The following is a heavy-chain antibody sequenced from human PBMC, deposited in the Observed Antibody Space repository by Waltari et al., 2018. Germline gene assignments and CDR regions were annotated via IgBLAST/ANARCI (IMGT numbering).Heavy chain of an antibody. D-gene: IGHD2-2*01. Sequence: QVQLVQSGAEVKKPGSSVKVSCKASGGTFSSYAISWVRQAPGQGLEWMGRCILIFGTANYAQKFQGRVTITAEKSTSTAYMELSSLRSEDTSVYYCARDVDCSSTSCYWAWGQGTLVIFS. J-gene: IGHJ4*02. V-gene: IGHV1-69*08. CDR1: GGTFSSYA. CDR2: CILIFGTA. CDR3: ARDVDCSSTSCYWA.